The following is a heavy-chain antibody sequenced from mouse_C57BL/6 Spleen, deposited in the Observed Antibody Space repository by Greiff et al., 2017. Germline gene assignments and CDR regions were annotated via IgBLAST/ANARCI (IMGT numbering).Heavy chain of an antibody. D-gene: IGHD1-1*02. V-gene: IGHV7-3*01. Sequence: EVMLVESGGGLVQPGGSLSLSCAASGFTFTDYYMSWVRQPPGKALEWLGFIRNKANGYTTEYSASVKGRFTISRDNSQSILYLQMNALRAEDSATYYCARGGSYYAMDYWGQGTSVTVSS. CDR1: GFTFTDYY. CDR3: ARGGSYYAMDY. CDR2: IRNKANGYTT. J-gene: IGHJ4*01.